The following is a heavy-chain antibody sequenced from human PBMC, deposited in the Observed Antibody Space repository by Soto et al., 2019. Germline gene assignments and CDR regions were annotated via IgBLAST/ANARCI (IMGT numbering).Heavy chain of an antibody. Sequence: ASVKVSCKASGYTFTSYGISWVRQAPGQGLEWMGWISAYNGNKNYEQKLQGRVTMTTDTSTSTAYMELRSLRSDDTAVYYCAREPSDFWSGYGPHPPDYWGQGTLVTVSS. V-gene: IGHV1-18*01. CDR2: ISAYNGNK. CDR1: GYTFTSYG. CDR3: AREPSDFWSGYGPHPPDY. J-gene: IGHJ4*02. D-gene: IGHD3-3*01.